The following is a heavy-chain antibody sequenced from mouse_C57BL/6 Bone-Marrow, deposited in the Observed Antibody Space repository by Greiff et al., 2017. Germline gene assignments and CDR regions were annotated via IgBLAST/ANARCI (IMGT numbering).Heavy chain of an antibody. CDR1: GYTFTSYW. CDR3: AIHPHYYGSYYFDY. V-gene: IGHV1-74*01. D-gene: IGHD1-1*01. CDR2: IHPTDSDT. J-gene: IGHJ2*01. Sequence: QVQLQQPGAELAKPGASVKVSCKASGYTFTSYWMHWVKQRPGQGLEWIGRIHPTDSDTNYNQQFKGKATLTVDKSSSTAYVQLSSLTSEDSAVYYCAIHPHYYGSYYFDYWGQGTTLTVSS.